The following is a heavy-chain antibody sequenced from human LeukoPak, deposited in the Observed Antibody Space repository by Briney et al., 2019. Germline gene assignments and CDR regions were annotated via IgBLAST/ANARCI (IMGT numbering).Heavy chain of an antibody. CDR2: IRYDGSNK. V-gene: IGHV3-30*02. CDR3: AKNRRCSSTSYYEFYFDY. Sequence: PGGSLRLSCAASGFTFSSYGMHWVRQAPGKGLEWVAFIRYDGSNKYYADSVKGRFTISRDNSKNTLYLQMNSLRAEDTAVYYCAKNRRCSSTSYYEFYFDYWGQGTLVTVSS. J-gene: IGHJ4*02. CDR1: GFTFSSYG. D-gene: IGHD2-2*01.